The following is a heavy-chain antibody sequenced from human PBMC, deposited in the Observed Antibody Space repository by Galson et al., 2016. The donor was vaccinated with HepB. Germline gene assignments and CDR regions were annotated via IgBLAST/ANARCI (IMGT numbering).Heavy chain of an antibody. V-gene: IGHV3-30*03. CDR2: DSMDGRRK. CDR1: GFTFSNYG. J-gene: IGHJ4*02. Sequence: SLRLSCAASGFTFSNYGMRWVRQAPGKGLEWVAADSMDGRRKFYADSVKGRFTISRDNSNSMLFLQMSSLRADATAVHYCARRHEYCPPVGCSVDYWGQGTLVSVSS. D-gene: IGHD2/OR15-2a*01. CDR3: ARRHEYCPPVGCSVDY.